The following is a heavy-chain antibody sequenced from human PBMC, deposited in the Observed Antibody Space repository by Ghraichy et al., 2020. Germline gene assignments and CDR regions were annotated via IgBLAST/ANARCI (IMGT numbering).Heavy chain of an antibody. Sequence: GGSLRLSSAASGFTFSNSAMNWVRQAPGKGLEWVSGISSSGGSTYYADSVEGRFTISRDNSKNTLYLQMNSLRAEDTAVYYCANEAKDGYNYDYWGQGTLVTVSS. CDR1: GFTFSNSA. J-gene: IGHJ4*02. V-gene: IGHV3-23*01. CDR3: ANEAKDGYNYDY. CDR2: ISSSGGST. D-gene: IGHD5-24*01.